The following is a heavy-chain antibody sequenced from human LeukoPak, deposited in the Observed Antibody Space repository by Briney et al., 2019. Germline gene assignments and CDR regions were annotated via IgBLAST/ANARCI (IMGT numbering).Heavy chain of an antibody. Sequence: GGSLRLSCAASGFTFSSFGMSWVRQAPGKGLEWVSSISSSSSYINYADSVRGRFTISRDNAKNSLFLQMDSLRGEDTAVYYCARCTTGKTFGSLREIKKSREIDYWGQGTLVTVSS. CDR2: ISSSSSYI. CDR3: ARCTTGKTFGSLREIKKSREIDY. V-gene: IGHV3-21*01. D-gene: IGHD1-1*01. CDR1: GFTFSSFG. J-gene: IGHJ4*02.